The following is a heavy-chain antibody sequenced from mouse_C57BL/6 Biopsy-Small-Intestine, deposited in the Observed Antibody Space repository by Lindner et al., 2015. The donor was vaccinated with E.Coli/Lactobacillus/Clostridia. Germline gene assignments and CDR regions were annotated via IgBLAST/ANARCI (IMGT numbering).Heavy chain of an antibody. Sequence: VQLQESGGDLVKPGGSLKLSCTASGFIFNIYGMSWARQTPDRRLEWVATISSAGSYTNYPDSVKGRFTISRDNAQNTLYLHMASLRSEDTAMYYCARLSLYNYAMDYWGQGTSVTVSS. D-gene: IGHD6-2*01. CDR1: GFIFNIYG. V-gene: IGHV5-6*01. CDR2: ISSAGSYT. CDR3: ARLSLYNYAMDY. J-gene: IGHJ4*01.